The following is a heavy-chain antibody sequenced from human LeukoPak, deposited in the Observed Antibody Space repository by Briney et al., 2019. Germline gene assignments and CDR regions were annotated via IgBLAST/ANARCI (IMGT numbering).Heavy chain of an antibody. Sequence: GASVKVSCKASGYTFTGYYIHWLRQAPGQGPEWMGWIKPDSGSSRYAQKFQGRVTMTRDTSSNSAYMDLTRLKSDDTAVYYCARARVPIAVAGLYYFDYWGQGALVTVSS. CDR1: GYTFTGYY. D-gene: IGHD6-19*01. CDR2: IKPDSGSS. V-gene: IGHV1-2*02. CDR3: ARARVPIAVAGLYYFDY. J-gene: IGHJ4*02.